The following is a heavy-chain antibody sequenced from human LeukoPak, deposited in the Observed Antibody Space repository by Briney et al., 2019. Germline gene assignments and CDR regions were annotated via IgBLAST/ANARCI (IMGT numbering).Heavy chain of an antibody. Sequence: GGSLRLSCAASGFTFDDYGMSWVHQAPGKGLEWVSGINWNGGSTGYAGSVKGRFTISRDNAKNSLYLQMNSLRAEDTAVYYCAREHYYDSSGYSGYWGQGTLVTVSS. CDR2: INWNGGST. CDR3: AREHYYDSSGYSGY. CDR1: GFTFDDYG. V-gene: IGHV3-20*04. J-gene: IGHJ4*02. D-gene: IGHD3-22*01.